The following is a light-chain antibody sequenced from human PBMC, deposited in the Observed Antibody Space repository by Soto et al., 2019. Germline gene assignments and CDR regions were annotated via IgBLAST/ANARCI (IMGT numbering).Light chain of an antibody. V-gene: IGKV3-20*01. CDR3: QQYGSAPYT. J-gene: IGKJ2*01. CDR1: QTLNSGY. CDR2: GAS. Sequence: EIALTQSPGTLSLSPGERATLSCRASQTLNSGYLAWYQQNPGQAPRLLIYGASNRATGIPDRFSGSGSGIDFTLTISRLEPEDSAVYYCQQYGSAPYTFGQGTKLEIK.